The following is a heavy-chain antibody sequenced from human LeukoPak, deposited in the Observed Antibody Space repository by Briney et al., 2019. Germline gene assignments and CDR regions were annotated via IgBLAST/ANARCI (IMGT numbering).Heavy chain of an antibody. J-gene: IGHJ6*02. CDR2: IYHSGST. CDR1: GYSISSGYY. D-gene: IGHD6-6*01. V-gene: IGHV4-38-2*02. CDR3: ARRPYYYGMDV. Sequence: SETLSLTCTVSGYSISSGYYWGWIRQPPGRGLEWIGSIYHSGSTYYNPSLKSRVTISVDTSKNQFSLKLSSVTAADTAVYYCARRPYYYGMDVWGQGTTVTVSS.